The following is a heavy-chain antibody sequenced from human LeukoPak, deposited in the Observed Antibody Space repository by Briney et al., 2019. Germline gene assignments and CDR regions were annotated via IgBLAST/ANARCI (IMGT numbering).Heavy chain of an antibody. CDR1: GFTLSSYW. D-gene: IGHD2-2*01. J-gene: IGHJ6*02. Sequence: PGGSLRLSCAVSGFTLSSYWMHWVRQAPGKGLVWVSRINSDGSSTSYADSVKGRFTISRDNAKSTLYLRMNSLRAEDTAVYYCARGPQRGAAANYYGMDVWGQGTTVTVSS. V-gene: IGHV3-74*01. CDR3: ARGPQRGAAANYYGMDV. CDR2: INSDGSST.